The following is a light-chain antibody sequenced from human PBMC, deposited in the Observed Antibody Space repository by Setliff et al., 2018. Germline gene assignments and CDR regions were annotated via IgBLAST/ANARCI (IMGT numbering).Light chain of an antibody. V-gene: IGLV2-14*01. CDR1: GSDVGGYDY. Sequence: QSALAQPASVSGSPGQTIILSCTGTGSDVGGYDYISWYQQHPGKAPKLMIYEVTKRPSGVSDRFSGSKSGNTASLTISGLQAEDEADYYCLSYTSESTHALFAGGTKVTVL. J-gene: IGLJ2*01. CDR2: EVT. CDR3: LSYTSESTHAL.